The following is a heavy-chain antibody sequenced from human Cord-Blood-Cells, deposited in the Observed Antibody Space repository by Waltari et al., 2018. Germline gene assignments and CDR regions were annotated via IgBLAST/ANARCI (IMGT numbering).Heavy chain of an antibody. J-gene: IGHJ4*02. V-gene: IGHV3-23*01. Sequence: EVQLLESGGGLVQPGGSLRLSCAASGFTFSSYAMSWVRQGAGKGLEWVSAIRGSGGSTYSADSVKGRFTISRDNSKNTLYLQMNSLRAEDTAVYYCASIRHCSGSYADYWGQGTLVTVSS. D-gene: IGHD3-10*02. CDR3: ASIRHCSGSYADY. CDR2: IRGSGGST. CDR1: GFTFSSYA.